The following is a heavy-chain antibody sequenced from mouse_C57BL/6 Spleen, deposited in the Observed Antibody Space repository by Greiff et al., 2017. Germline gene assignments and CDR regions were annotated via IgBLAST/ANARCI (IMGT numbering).Heavy chain of an antibody. V-gene: IGHV1-62-2*01. CDR1: GYTFTEYT. CDR3: ARHEGGDYGYWGAFAY. Sequence: QVQLQQSGAELVKPGASVKLSCKASGYTFTEYTIHWVKQRSGQGLEWIGWFYPGSGSIKYNEKFKDKATLTADKSSSTVYMELRRLTSEDSAVYFCARHEGGDYGYWGAFAYWGQGTLVTVSA. J-gene: IGHJ3*01. D-gene: IGHD2-2*01. CDR2: FYPGSGSI.